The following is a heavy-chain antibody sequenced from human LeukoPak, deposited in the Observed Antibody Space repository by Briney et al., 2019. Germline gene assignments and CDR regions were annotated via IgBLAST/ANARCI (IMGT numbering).Heavy chain of an antibody. CDR1: GYSISTGYY. CDR3: ARERAVTTYYYFDY. V-gene: IGHV4-61*01. J-gene: IGHJ4*02. Sequence: SETLSLTCTVSGYSISTGYYWSWIRQPPGKGLEWIGYIYYSGSTNYNPSLKSRVTISVDTSKNQFSLKLSSVTAADTAVYYCARERAVTTYYYFDYWGQGTLVTVSS. CDR2: IYYSGST. D-gene: IGHD4-17*01.